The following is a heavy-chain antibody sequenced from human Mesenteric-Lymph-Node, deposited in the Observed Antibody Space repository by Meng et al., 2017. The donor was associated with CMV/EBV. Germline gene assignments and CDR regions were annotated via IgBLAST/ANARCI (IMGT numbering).Heavy chain of an antibody. V-gene: IGHV1-2*02. J-gene: IGHJ5*02. D-gene: IGHD3-22*01. CDR3: AREGMYYYDTSGMKWFDP. CDR1: GYTFTSYD. CDR2: INPNSGGT. Sequence: ASVKVSCKASGYTFTSYDINWVRQAPGQGLEWMGWINPNSGGTKYAQKFQGRVTMTTDTSISTAYMELSRLRSDDTAVYYCAREGMYYYDTSGMKWFDPWGQGTLVTVSS.